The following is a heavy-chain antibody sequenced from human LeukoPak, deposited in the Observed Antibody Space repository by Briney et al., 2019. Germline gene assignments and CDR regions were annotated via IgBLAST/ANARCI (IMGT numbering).Heavy chain of an antibody. Sequence: GGSLRLSCAASGFTFSSYAMSWVGQAPGKGLKWVSAISGSGGSKYYADSVKGPFTISRDNSKNPLHLQMNSLRDKDTAVYYCANYGNYSAFDYWGQGNLVTVSS. V-gene: IGHV3-23*01. CDR3: ANYGNYSAFDY. D-gene: IGHD1-26*01. J-gene: IGHJ4*02. CDR2: ISGSGGSK. CDR1: GFTFSSYA.